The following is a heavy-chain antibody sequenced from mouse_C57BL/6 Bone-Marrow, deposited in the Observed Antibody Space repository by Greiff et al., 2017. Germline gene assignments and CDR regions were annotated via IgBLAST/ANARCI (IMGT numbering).Heavy chain of an antibody. CDR2: ISYDGSN. CDR1: GYSITSGYY. J-gene: IGHJ4*01. Sequence: ESGPGLVKPSQSLSLTCSVTGYSITSGYYWNWIRQFPGNKLEWMGYISYDGSNNYNPSLKNRISITRDTSKNQFFLKLNSVTTEDTATYYCARDSSSYVPFYAMDYWGQGTSVTVSS. D-gene: IGHD1-1*01. V-gene: IGHV3-6*01. CDR3: ARDSSSYVPFYAMDY.